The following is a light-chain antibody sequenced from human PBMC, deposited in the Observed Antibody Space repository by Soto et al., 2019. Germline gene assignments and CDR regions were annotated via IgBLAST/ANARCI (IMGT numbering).Light chain of an antibody. CDR2: SNN. CDR1: RSNIGSNT. J-gene: IGLJ1*01. CDR3: AAWDDGLNGSYV. Sequence: QSALTQPPSTSGTPGQRVTISCSGSRSNIGSNTVTWYQQLPGTAPKLLIYSNNQRPSGVPDRFSGSKSGTSASLAISGLQSEDEADYYCAAWDDGLNGSYVFGTGTKVTVL. V-gene: IGLV1-44*01.